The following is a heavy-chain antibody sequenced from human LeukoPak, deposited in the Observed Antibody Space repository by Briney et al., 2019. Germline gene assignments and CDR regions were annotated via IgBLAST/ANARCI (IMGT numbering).Heavy chain of an antibody. CDR2: FYSGGKT. CDR3: AKGATYYYDSSGYYTFDL. J-gene: IGHJ2*01. CDR1: GFTVSSSY. D-gene: IGHD3-22*01. V-gene: IGHV3-53*01. Sequence: PGGSLRLSCAASGFTVSSSYMSWVRQAPGKGLEWVSVFYSGGKTYYTDSVKGRFTISRDNSKNTLYLQMNSLRAEDTAVYYCAKGATYYYDSSGYYTFDLWGRGTLVTVSS.